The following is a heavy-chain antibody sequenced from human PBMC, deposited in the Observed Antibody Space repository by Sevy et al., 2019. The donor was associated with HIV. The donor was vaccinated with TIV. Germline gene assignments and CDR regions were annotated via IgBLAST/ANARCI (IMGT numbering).Heavy chain of an antibody. Sequence: GGSLRVSCAASGFTFSSYDIHWVRQPTGKGLEWVSGIGTAGDTYYPGSVKGRFTISRENAKNTLYLQMNSLRAEDTAVYYCVGEGVGGYSYSLDCWGQGTLVTVSS. V-gene: IGHV3-13*01. CDR2: IGTAGDT. J-gene: IGHJ4*02. CDR1: GFTFSSYD. CDR3: VGEGVGGYSYSLDC. D-gene: IGHD5-18*01.